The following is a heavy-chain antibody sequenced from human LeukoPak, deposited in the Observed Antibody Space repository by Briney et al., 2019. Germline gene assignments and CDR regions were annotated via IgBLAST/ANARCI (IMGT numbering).Heavy chain of an antibody. J-gene: IGHJ4*02. CDR1: GFTFSSYS. V-gene: IGHV3-53*01. D-gene: IGHD2-15*01. CDR2: IYSGGST. CDR3: ASGSCDY. Sequence: QPGGSLRLSCAASGFTFSSYSMNWVRQAPGKGLEWVSVIYSGGSTYYADSVKGRFTISRDNSKNTLYLQMNSLRAEDTAVYYCASGSCDYWGQGTLVTVSS.